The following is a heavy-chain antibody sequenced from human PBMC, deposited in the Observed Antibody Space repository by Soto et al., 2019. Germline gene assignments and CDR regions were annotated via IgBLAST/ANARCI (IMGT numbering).Heavy chain of an antibody. J-gene: IGHJ4*02. D-gene: IGHD5-18*01. V-gene: IGHV4-31*03. CDR2: IYYSGIT. Sequence: QVQLQESGPGLVKPSQTLSLTCTVSGGSISSGGYYWSWIRQHPGKGLEWIGYIYYSGITYYNPSLKIRVTISVDTSKNQFSLKLSSVTAADTAVYYCARSGYSYGPNPLLYWGQGTLVTVSS. CDR3: ARSGYSYGPNPLLY. CDR1: GGSISSGGYY.